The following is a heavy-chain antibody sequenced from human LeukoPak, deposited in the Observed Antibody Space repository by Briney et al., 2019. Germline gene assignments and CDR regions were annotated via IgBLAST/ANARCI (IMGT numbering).Heavy chain of an antibody. CDR2: ISGSGGTT. Sequence: GGSLILSCAASGFTFSSYAMSWVRQAPGKGLEWVSAISGSGGTTFYADSAEGRFTISRDNSKNTLYLQMNSLRAEDTAVYYCAKDRDGYNRMNWFDPWGQGTLDTVSS. CDR3: AKDRDGYNRMNWFDP. J-gene: IGHJ5*02. D-gene: IGHD5-24*01. V-gene: IGHV3-23*01. CDR1: GFTFSSYA.